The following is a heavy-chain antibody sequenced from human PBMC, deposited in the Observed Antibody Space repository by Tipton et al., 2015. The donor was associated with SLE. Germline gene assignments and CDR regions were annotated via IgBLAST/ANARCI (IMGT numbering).Heavy chain of an antibody. CDR2: INHSGST. J-gene: IGHJ4*02. CDR1: GGSISTTGYY. Sequence: TLSLTCTVSGGSISTTGYYWSWIRQPPGKGLEWIGEINHSGSTNHNPSLKSRVTISVDTSKNQFSLKLSSVTAADTAVYYCARGPDYDYIWGSGFDYWGQGTLVTVSS. CDR3: ARGPDYDYIWGSGFDY. D-gene: IGHD3-16*01. V-gene: IGHV4-34*01.